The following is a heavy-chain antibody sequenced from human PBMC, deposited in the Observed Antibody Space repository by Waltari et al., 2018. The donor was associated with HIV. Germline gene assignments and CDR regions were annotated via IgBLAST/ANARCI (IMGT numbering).Heavy chain of an antibody. CDR1: GFPFRSYW. CDR3: ARKSDFDY. Sequence: EVQLVQSGGGLVRPGGSLGPHWEGSGFPFRSYWMNWVRQVSGSGLERVAYISPDGSQSYYADFVKGRFTISRDNAKSSVYLEMNSLRADDTAMYFCARKSDFDYWGRGTQVTVSS. J-gene: IGHJ4*02. V-gene: IGHV3-7*01. CDR2: ISPDGSQS.